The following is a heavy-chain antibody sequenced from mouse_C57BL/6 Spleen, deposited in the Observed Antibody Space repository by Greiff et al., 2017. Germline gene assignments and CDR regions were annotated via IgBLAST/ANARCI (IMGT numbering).Heavy chain of an antibody. Sequence: QVQLQQPGAELVKPGASVKLSCKASGYTFTSYWMHWVKQRPGQGLEWIGMIHPNSGSTNYNEKFKSKARLTVDKSSSTSYMQLSSLTSEDSAVYDCARYTTVVATGGAWFAYWGQGTLVTVSA. CDR1: GYTFTSYW. CDR2: IHPNSGST. D-gene: IGHD1-1*01. V-gene: IGHV1-64*01. J-gene: IGHJ3*01. CDR3: ARYTTVVATGGAWFAY.